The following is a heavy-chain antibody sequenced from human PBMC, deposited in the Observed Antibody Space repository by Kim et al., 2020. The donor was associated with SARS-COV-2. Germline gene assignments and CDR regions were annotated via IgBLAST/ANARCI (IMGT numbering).Heavy chain of an antibody. V-gene: IGHV1-24*01. Sequence: ASVKVSCKVSGYTLTELSMHWVRQAPGKGLERMGGFDPEDGETIYAQKFQGRVTMTEDTSTDTAYMELSSLRSEDTAVYYCATDDYYDSSGNWVRWFDPWGQGTLVTVSS. CDR3: ATDDYYDSSGNWVRWFDP. D-gene: IGHD3-22*01. CDR1: GYTLTELS. CDR2: FDPEDGET. J-gene: IGHJ5*02.